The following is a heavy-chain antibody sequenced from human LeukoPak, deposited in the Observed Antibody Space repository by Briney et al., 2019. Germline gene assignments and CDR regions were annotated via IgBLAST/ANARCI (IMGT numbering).Heavy chain of an antibody. CDR2: INHSGST. CDR3: ARGPYCGGDCYSASGYYYYGMDV. V-gene: IGHV4-34*01. D-gene: IGHD2-21*02. Sequence: PSETLSLTCAVYGGSFSGYYWSWIRQPPGKGLEWIGEINHSGSTNYNPSLKSRVNISVDTSKNQFSLKLSSVTAADTAVYYCARGPYCGGDCYSASGYYYYGMDVWGQGTTVTVSS. CDR1: GGSFSGYY. J-gene: IGHJ6*02.